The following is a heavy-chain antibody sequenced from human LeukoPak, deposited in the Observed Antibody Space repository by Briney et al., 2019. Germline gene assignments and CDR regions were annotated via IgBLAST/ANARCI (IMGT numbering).Heavy chain of an antibody. CDR2: IYYTGTT. J-gene: IGHJ4*02. CDR1: GGSISSSSYY. V-gene: IGHV4-39*01. D-gene: IGHD3/OR15-3a*01. CDR3: ARGLGPFDD. Sequence: SETLSLTCTVSGGSISSSSYYWGWIRQPLGKGLEWIGTIYYTGTTYYNPSLESRITISVDTSKNQFSLKLTSVTAADTAVYFCARGLGPFDDRGQGTLVTVSS.